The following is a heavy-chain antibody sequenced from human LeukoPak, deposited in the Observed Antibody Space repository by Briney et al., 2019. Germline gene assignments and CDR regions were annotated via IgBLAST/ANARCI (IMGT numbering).Heavy chain of an antibody. D-gene: IGHD6-13*01. CDR1: GYTFTGYY. CDR2: INPNSGGT. CDR3: ARKIAAAKDYYGMDV. V-gene: IGHV1-2*04. J-gene: IGHJ6*02. Sequence: GASVKVSCKASGYTFTGYYMHWVRQAPGQGLEWMGWINPNSGGTNYAQKFQGWVTMTRDTSISTAYMELSRLRSDDTAVYYCARKIAAAKDYYGMDVWGQGTTVAVSS.